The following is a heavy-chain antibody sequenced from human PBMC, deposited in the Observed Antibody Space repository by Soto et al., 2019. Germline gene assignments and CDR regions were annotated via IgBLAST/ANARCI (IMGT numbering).Heavy chain of an antibody. CDR3: AKRRWQVGASIDY. V-gene: IGHV3-23*01. J-gene: IGHJ4*02. Sequence: EVQLLESGGGLVQPGGSLRLSCAASGFTFSIYAMSWVRQAPGKGLEWVSAISASGTGTYYADSVKGRFTISRDSSENTLSLQMDSLRAEDTAVYYCAKRRWQVGASIDYWGQGTLVTVSS. CDR2: ISASGTGT. CDR1: GFTFSIYA. D-gene: IGHD1-26*01.